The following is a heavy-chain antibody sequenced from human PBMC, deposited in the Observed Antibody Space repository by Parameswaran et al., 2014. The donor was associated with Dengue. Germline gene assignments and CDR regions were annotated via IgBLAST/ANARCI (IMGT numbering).Heavy chain of an antibody. V-gene: IGHV4-38-2*02. CDR2: VYHTGSK. Sequence: WIRQPPGKGLEWIGSVYHTGSKYYTPSLKSRVTISVDTSKNQFSLRLSSLTAADTAVYYCARGVAGPYDSFDIWGQGAMVTVSS. D-gene: IGHD6-19*01. CDR3: ARGVAGPYDSFDI. J-gene: IGHJ3*02.